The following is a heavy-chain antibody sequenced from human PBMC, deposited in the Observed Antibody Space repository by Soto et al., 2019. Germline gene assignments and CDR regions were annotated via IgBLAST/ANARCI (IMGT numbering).Heavy chain of an antibody. V-gene: IGHV3-23*01. Sequence: GGSLRLSCAASGFAFSSHPMSWVRQAPERGLEWVSGISDGGDLTYNADSVKGRFTISRDNSKNILFLQMSSLRAEDTALYYCARRAFGSSRSFDLWGQGTMVTVSS. CDR1: GFAFSSHP. CDR2: ISDGGDLT. CDR3: ARRAFGSSRSFDL. J-gene: IGHJ3*01. D-gene: IGHD6-6*01.